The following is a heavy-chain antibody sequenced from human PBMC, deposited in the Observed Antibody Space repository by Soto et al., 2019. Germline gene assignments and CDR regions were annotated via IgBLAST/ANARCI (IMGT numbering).Heavy chain of an antibody. V-gene: IGHV3-21*01. Sequence: EGSLRLSCAASGFTFTSYSMNWVRQAPGKGLEWVSSISGSSAYIYYADSVKGRFTISRDNANNSLYLQMNSLRADDTAVYYCAGQKDAFQIWGKGTMVTVS. CDR1: GFTFTSYS. CDR3: AGQKDAFQI. CDR2: ISGSSAYI. J-gene: IGHJ3*02.